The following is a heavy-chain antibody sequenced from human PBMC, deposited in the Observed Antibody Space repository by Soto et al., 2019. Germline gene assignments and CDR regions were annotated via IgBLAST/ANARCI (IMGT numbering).Heavy chain of an antibody. CDR1: GGSFSGYY. CDR3: ARGGVPTIFGVVTRRAIFDY. J-gene: IGHJ4*02. Sequence: LSLTCAVYGGSFSGYYWSWIRQPPWKGLEWIGEINHSGSTNYNPSLKSRVTISVDTSKNQFSLKLSSVTAADTAVYYCARGGVPTIFGVVTRRAIFDYWGQGTLVTVYS. V-gene: IGHV4-34*01. CDR2: INHSGST. D-gene: IGHD3-3*01.